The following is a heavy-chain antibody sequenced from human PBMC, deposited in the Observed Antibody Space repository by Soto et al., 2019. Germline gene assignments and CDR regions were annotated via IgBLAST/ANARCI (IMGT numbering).Heavy chain of an antibody. Sequence: QVQLVQSGAEVKKPGASVRVSCKASGYTFSSYTIYWVRQAPGQRLEWMGWSNAGNGDTKYSREFQDRVTITRDTSASTAYMELSSLRSEDTAVYYCARGYYHGMDVWGQGTTVTVSS. CDR1: GYTFSSYT. CDR3: ARGYYHGMDV. V-gene: IGHV1-3*02. CDR2: SNAGNGDT. J-gene: IGHJ6*02.